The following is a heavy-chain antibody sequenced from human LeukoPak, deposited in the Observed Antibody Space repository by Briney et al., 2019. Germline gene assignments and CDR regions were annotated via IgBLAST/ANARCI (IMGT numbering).Heavy chain of an antibody. CDR1: GGSISGGGYY. CDR3: ARHRSASYFPENLREVDY. Sequence: SQTLSLTCTVSGGSISGGGYYWSCLRQPPGMGLEWLGYIQNTGNSNYNPPLTSRVTISLATSKQQFPLNLSSVTAADTALYYCARHRSASYFPENLREVDYWGQGTRITVSS. V-gene: IGHV4-61*08. CDR2: IQNTGNS. D-gene: IGHD1-26*01. J-gene: IGHJ4*02.